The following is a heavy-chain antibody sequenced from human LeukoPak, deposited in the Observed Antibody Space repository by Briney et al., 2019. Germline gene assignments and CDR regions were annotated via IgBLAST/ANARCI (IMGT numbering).Heavy chain of an antibody. CDR3: AKQAVAQEAAIDY. V-gene: IGHV3-43*02. J-gene: IGHJ4*02. CDR2: ISWDGGST. Sequence: GGSLRLSCAASGFTFSSYEMNWVRQAPGKGLEWVSLISWDGGSTYYADSVKGRFTISRDNSKNSLYLQMNSLRTEDTALYYCAKQAVAQEAAIDYWGQGTLVTVSS. D-gene: IGHD6-19*01. CDR1: GFTFSSYE.